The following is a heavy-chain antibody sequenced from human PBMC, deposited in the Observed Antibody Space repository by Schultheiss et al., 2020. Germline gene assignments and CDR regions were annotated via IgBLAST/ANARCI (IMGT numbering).Heavy chain of an antibody. CDR2: IRSKANSYAT. D-gene: IGHD3-9*01. CDR3: TRSYYDILTGYFSDAFDI. J-gene: IGHJ3*02. Sequence: GGSLRLSCAASGFTFSGSAMHWVRQASGKGLEWVGRIRSKANSYATAYAASVKGRFTISRDDSKNTAYLQMNSLKTEDTAVYYCTRSYYDILTGYFSDAFDIWGQGTMVTVSS. V-gene: IGHV3-73*01. CDR1: GFTFSGSA.